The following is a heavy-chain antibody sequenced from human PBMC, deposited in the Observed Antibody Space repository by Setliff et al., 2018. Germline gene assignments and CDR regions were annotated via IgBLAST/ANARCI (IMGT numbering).Heavy chain of an antibody. Sequence: LRLSCAASGFTFSSYWMHWVRQAPGKGLVWVSRVNSDGSSTTYADSVKGRFTMSRDNANNALYLQMNSLTAEDTAVYYCAREMEAAGQRAFDIWGQGTMVTVS. CDR2: VNSDGSST. CDR1: GFTFSSYW. V-gene: IGHV3-74*01. CDR3: AREMEAAGQRAFDI. D-gene: IGHD6-13*01. J-gene: IGHJ3*02.